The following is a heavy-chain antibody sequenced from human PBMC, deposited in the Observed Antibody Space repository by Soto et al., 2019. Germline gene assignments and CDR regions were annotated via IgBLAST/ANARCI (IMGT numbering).Heavy chain of an antibody. V-gene: IGHV4-39*01. CDR1: GGSISSSSYY. CDR3: VRLQFTDWFDP. D-gene: IGHD1-1*01. CDR2: VYYSGST. Sequence: KTSETLSLTCTVSGGSISSSSYYWGWIRQPPGKGLEWIGSVYYSGSTYYNPSLKSRFTISVDTSKSQFSLKLSSVTAADTAVYYCVRLQFTDWFDPWGQGTLVTVSS. J-gene: IGHJ5*02.